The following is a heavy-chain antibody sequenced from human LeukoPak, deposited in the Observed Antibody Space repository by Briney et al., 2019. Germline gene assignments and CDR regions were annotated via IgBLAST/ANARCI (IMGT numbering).Heavy chain of an antibody. CDR1: GFTFSSYS. Sequence: GGSLRLSCAASGFTFSSYSMNWVRQAPGKGLEWVSCISSSSSYIYYADSVKGRFTTSRDNAKNSLYLQMNSLTADDTAVYYCVRGPRYYDDSGFHYGVFDIWGQGTVVTVSS. CDR2: ISSSSSYI. D-gene: IGHD3-22*01. V-gene: IGHV3-21*04. CDR3: VRGPRYYDDSGFHYGVFDI. J-gene: IGHJ3*02.